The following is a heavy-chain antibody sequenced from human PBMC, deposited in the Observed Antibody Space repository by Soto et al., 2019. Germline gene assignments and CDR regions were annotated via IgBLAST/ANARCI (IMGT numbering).Heavy chain of an antibody. CDR1: GYTFTSHY. Sequence: ASVKVSCKASGYTFTSHYIHWVRQAPGQGLEWMGIINPSGGSTTYAQKFQGRVTMTRDTSTSTVYMELSSLRSEDTAVYYCTRAPSYGAFDIWGQGTMVTVSS. J-gene: IGHJ3*02. CDR2: INPSGGST. D-gene: IGHD4-17*01. CDR3: TRAPSYGAFDI. V-gene: IGHV1-46*03.